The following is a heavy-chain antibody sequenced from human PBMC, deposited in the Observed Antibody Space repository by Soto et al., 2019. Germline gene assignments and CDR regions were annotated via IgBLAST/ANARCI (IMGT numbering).Heavy chain of an antibody. CDR1: GGSISTYY. CDR3: ARSGNSNGLVFDY. CDR2: IYYGGST. V-gene: IGHV4-59*01. D-gene: IGHD5-18*01. J-gene: IGHJ4*02. Sequence: PSETLSLTCTVSGGSISTYYWGWIRQPPGQGLEWIGYIYYGGSTNRNPSLNSRVTFSVDTSKNQISLRLSSVTAADTAVYYCARSGNSNGLVFDYWGRGTLVTVSS.